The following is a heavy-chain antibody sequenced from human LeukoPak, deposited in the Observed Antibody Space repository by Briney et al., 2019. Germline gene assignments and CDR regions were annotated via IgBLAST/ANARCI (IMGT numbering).Heavy chain of an antibody. CDR3: AKDRGFSGYDLTDY. CDR2: ISGSGGST. V-gene: IGHV3-23*01. CDR1: GFTFSSYA. D-gene: IGHD5-12*01. J-gene: IGHJ4*02. Sequence: GGSLSLSCAASGFTFSSYAMSWVRQAPGKGLEWVSAISGSGGSTYYADSVKGRFTISRDNSKNTLYLQMNSLRAEDTAVYYCAKDRGFSGYDLTDYWGQGTLVTVSS.